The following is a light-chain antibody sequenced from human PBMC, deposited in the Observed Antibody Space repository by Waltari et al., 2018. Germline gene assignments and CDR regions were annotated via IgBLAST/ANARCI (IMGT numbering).Light chain of an antibody. Sequence: QSVLTQPPSVSGTPGQSVTISCSGSSSNIGNNNVNWYQQFPGAAPTLLISFTTQRPSGVPDRFSGSKSGPSASLAISRLQSEDGADYYCGAWDDSLNGRVFGGGTKLTVL. V-gene: IGLV1-44*01. CDR2: FTT. CDR1: SSNIGNNN. J-gene: IGLJ2*01. CDR3: GAWDDSLNGRV.